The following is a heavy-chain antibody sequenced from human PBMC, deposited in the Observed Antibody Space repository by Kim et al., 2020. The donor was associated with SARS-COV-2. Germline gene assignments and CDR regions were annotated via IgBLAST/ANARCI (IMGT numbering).Heavy chain of an antibody. D-gene: IGHD6-19*01. J-gene: IGHJ4*02. CDR1: GFTFNNYA. V-gene: IGHV3-23*01. CDR2: ISRGGGST. Sequence: GGSLRLSCAASGFTFNNYAMSWVRQAPGKGLEWVSTISRGGGSTYYADSVKGRFTISRDNSQNALYLQMYTLSAEDTAIYYCAKGDGSGWYGFDFWGQGTLVTVSS. CDR3: AKGDGSGWYGFDF.